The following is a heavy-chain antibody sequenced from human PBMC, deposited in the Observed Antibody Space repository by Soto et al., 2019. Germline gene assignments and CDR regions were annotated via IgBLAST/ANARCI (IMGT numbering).Heavy chain of an antibody. D-gene: IGHD4-17*01. Sequence: QVQLVQSGAEVKKPGASVKVSCKASGYTFTSYYMHWVRQAPGQGLEWMGIINPSGGSTSYAQKVQGRVTMTRDTSTSTVYMELSSLRSEDTAVYYCARTTTVTFFDYWGQGTLVTVSS. J-gene: IGHJ4*02. CDR2: INPSGGST. CDR3: ARTTTVTFFDY. CDR1: GYTFTSYY. V-gene: IGHV1-46*03.